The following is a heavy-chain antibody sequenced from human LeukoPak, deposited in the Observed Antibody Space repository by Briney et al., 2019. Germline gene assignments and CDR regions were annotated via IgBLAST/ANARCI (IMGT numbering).Heavy chain of an antibody. CDR1: GGTFSSYS. CDR3: AREAVAGTTNFDY. D-gene: IGHD6-19*01. V-gene: IGHV1-69*13. Sequence: SVKVSCKASGGTFSSYSISWVRQAPGQGLEWMGGIISIFGTANHAQKFQGRVTITADESTSTAYMELSRLRSEDTAVYYCAREAVAGTTNFDYWGQGTLVTVSS. CDR2: IISIFGTA. J-gene: IGHJ4*02.